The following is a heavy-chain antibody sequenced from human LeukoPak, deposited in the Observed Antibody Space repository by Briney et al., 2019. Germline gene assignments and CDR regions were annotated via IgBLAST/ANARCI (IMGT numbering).Heavy chain of an antibody. CDR3: ARGVWKDYYDSSGYPTPLDY. J-gene: IGHJ4*02. D-gene: IGHD3-22*01. CDR1: GFTVSSNY. Sequence: GGSLRLSCAASGFTVSSNYMSWVRQAPGKGLEWVSVIYSGGSTYYADSVKGRFTISRDNSKNTLYLQMNSLRAEDTAVYYCARGVWKDYYDSSGYPTPLDYWGQGTLVTVSS. V-gene: IGHV3-53*01. CDR2: IYSGGST.